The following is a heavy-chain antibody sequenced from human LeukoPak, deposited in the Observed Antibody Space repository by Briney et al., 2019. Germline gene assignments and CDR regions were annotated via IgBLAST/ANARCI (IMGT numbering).Heavy chain of an antibody. V-gene: IGHV1-2*04. CDR3: ARGLFRSHVAEVGY. CDR2: INPNSGGT. CDR1: GYTFTGYY. D-gene: IGHD6-19*01. Sequence: GASVTVSCTASGYTFTGYYMHWVRQAPGQGLEWMGWINPNSGGTNYAQKLQGWVTMTRDTSISTAYMELSRLRSDDTAVYYCARGLFRSHVAEVGYWGQGTLVTVSS. J-gene: IGHJ4*02.